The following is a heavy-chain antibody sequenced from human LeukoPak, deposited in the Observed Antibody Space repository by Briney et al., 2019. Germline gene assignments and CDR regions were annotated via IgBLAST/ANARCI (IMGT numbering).Heavy chain of an antibody. D-gene: IGHD6-19*01. V-gene: IGHV3-7*01. CDR2: IKQDGSEK. CDR3: ARDSVAGNYYYYYMDV. Sequence: GGSLRLSCAASGFTFSSYSMNWVRQAPGKGLEWVANIKQDGSEKYYVDSVKGRFTISRDNSKNTLYLQMNSLRAEDTAVYYCARDSVAGNYYYYYMDVWGKGTTVTVSS. J-gene: IGHJ6*03. CDR1: GFTFSSYS.